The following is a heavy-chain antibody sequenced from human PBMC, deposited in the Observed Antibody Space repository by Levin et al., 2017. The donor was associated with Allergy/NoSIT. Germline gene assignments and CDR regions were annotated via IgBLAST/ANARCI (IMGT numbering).Heavy chain of an antibody. CDR3: AKGDIWGSYRYISYVY. CDR1: GFTFSSYA. V-gene: IGHV3-23*01. CDR2: ISGSGGST. Sequence: GGSLRLSCAASGFTFSSYAMSWVRQAPGKGLEWVSAISGSGGSTYYADSVKGRFTISRDNSKNTLYLQMNSLRAEDTAVYYCAKGDIWGSYRYISYVYWGQGTLVTVSS. D-gene: IGHD3-16*02. J-gene: IGHJ4*02.